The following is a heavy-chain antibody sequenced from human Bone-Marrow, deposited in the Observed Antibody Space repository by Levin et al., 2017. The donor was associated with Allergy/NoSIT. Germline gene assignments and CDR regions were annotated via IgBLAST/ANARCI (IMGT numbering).Heavy chain of an antibody. Sequence: GESLKISCAASGFTFSSYAMHWVRQAPGKGLEYVSAISSNGGSTYYADSVKGRFTISRDNSKNTLYLQMGSLRAEDMAVYYCARGSGGYGDCLDYWGQGTLVTVSS. CDR2: ISSNGGST. CDR1: GFTFSSYA. CDR3: ARGSGGYGDCLDY. V-gene: IGHV3-64*02. J-gene: IGHJ4*02. D-gene: IGHD2-21*01.